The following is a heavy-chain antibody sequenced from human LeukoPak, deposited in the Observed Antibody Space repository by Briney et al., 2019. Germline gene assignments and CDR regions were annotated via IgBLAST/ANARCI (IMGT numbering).Heavy chain of an antibody. D-gene: IGHD5-18*01. CDR3: ARASTMVTYYFDY. CDR2: INAGNGNT. Sequence: SVKVSCKASGYTFTSYAMHWVRQAPGQRLEWMGWINAGNGNTKYSQKFQGRVTITRDTSASTVYMELSSLRSEDTAVYYCARASTMVTYYFDYWGQGTLVTVSS. CDR1: GYTFTSYA. V-gene: IGHV1-3*01. J-gene: IGHJ4*02.